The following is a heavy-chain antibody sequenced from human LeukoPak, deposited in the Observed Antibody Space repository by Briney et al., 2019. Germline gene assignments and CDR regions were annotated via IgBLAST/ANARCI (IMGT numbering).Heavy chain of an antibody. D-gene: IGHD6-13*01. V-gene: IGHV3-23*01. CDR2: ISGSGGST. J-gene: IGHJ4*02. Sequence: GRKIKRKRLEWVSAISGSGGSTYYADSVKGRFTISRDNSKNTLYLQMNSLRAEDTAVYYCAKGPYSSSWDEFDYWGQGTLVTVSS. CDR3: AKGPYSSSWDEFDY.